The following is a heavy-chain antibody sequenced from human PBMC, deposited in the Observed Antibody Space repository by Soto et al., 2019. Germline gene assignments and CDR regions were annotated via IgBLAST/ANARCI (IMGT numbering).Heavy chain of an antibody. CDR1: GGSISSSSYY. CDR3: ASGDPRFWSGYYPYYYYMDV. J-gene: IGHJ6*03. D-gene: IGHD3-3*01. V-gene: IGHV4-39*01. Sequence: SETLSLTCTVSGGSISSSSYYWGWIRQPPGKGLEWIGSIYYSGSTYYNPSLKSRVTISVDTSKNQFSLKLSSVTAADTAVYYCASGDPRFWSGYYPYYYYMDVWGKGTTVTVSS. CDR2: IYYSGST.